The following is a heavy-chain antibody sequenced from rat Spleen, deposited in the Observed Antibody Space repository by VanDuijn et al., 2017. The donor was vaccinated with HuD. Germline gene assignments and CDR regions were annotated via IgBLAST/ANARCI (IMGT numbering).Heavy chain of an antibody. CDR3: TRERRNHDGTLLLRRWYFDF. CDR2: ISTSGDYT. CDR1: GFTFSSIP. V-gene: IGHV5-46*01. D-gene: IGHD1-1*01. Sequence: EVQLVESGGGLVQPGRSMKLSCAASGFTFSSIPMAWVRQAPTKGLEWVATISTSGDYTYYRDSVKGRFTISRDNAKNTLYLQMNSLRSEDTATYYCTRERRNHDGTLLLRRWYFDFWGPGTMVTVSS. J-gene: IGHJ1*01.